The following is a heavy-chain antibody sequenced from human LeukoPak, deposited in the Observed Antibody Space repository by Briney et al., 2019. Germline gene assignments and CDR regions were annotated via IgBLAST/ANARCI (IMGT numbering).Heavy chain of an antibody. CDR1: GGSLSSYY. Sequence: SETLSLTCTVSGGSLSSYYWTWIRQPPGKGLDGIGYIYYSGSTTYNPSLKSGVTISLDTSKNQFSLKLSSVTAADTAVYYCARQPYKASAYYYYFDYWGQGTLVTVSS. D-gene: IGHD3-22*01. CDR2: IYYSGST. CDR3: ARQPYKASAYYYYFDY. J-gene: IGHJ4*02. V-gene: IGHV4-59*08.